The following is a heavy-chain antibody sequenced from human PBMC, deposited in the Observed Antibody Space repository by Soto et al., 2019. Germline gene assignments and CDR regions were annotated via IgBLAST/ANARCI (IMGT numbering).Heavy chain of an antibody. D-gene: IGHD1-1*01. Sequence: GSGPTLVNPTQTLTLTCTFSGFSLSTSGVGVGWIRQPPGKALEWLALIYWDDDKRYSPSLKSRLTITKDTSKNQVVLTMTNMDPVDTATYYCAHSAVLDSYNWNDRTPSSWFDPWGQGTLVTVSS. CDR2: IYWDDDK. CDR1: GFSLSTSGVG. J-gene: IGHJ5*02. V-gene: IGHV2-5*02. CDR3: AHSAVLDSYNWNDRTPSSWFDP.